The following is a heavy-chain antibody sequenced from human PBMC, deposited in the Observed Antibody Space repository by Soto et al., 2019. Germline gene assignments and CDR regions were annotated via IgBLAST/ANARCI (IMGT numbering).Heavy chain of an antibody. CDR3: ARRGRSSSSPFDY. V-gene: IGHV1-69*13. CDR1: GGTFSSYA. D-gene: IGHD6-6*01. Sequence: SVKVSCKASGGTFSSYAISWVRQAPGQGLEWMEVIIPIFGTANYAQKFQGRVTITADESTSTAYMELSSLRSEDTAVYYCARRGRSSSSPFDYWGQGTLVTVSS. J-gene: IGHJ4*02. CDR2: IIPIFGTA.